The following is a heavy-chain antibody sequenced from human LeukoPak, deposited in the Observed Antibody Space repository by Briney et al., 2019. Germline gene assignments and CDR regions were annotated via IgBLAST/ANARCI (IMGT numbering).Heavy chain of an antibody. CDR3: ARGLYDSRSEDYYYYGMDV. J-gene: IGHJ6*02. D-gene: IGHD3-22*01. CDR1: GGTFSSYA. V-gene: IGHV1-69*01. CDR2: IIPIFGTA. Sequence: GASVTVSCKASGGTFSSYAISWVRQAPGQGLEWMGGIIPIFGTANYAQKFQGRVTITADESTSTAYMELSSLRSEDTAVYYCARGLYDSRSEDYYYYGMDVWGQGTTVTVSS.